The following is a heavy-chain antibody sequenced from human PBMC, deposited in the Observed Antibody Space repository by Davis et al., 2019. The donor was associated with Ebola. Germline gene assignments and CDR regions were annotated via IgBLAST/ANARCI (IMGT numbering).Heavy chain of an antibody. CDR2: IKQDGSEK. CDR1: GFTFSSYW. V-gene: IGHV3-7*01. CDR3: ARASRYSSSSGYYYYGMDV. Sequence: GGSLRLSCAASGFTFSSYWMSWVRQAPGKGLEWVANIKQDGSEKYYVDSVKGRFTISRDNAKNSLYLQMNSLRAEDTAVYYCARASRYSSSSGYYYYGMDVWGQGTTVTVSS. D-gene: IGHD6-6*01. J-gene: IGHJ6*02.